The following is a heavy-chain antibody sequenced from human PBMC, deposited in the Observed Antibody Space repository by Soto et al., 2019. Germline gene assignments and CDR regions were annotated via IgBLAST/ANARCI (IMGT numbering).Heavy chain of an antibody. CDR1: GYTFFTYD. CDR2: ISTYSGDT. J-gene: IGHJ5*02. D-gene: IGHD5-12*01. CDR3: ARHHGPTTSENWFDH. Sequence: QVHLVQSGVEVKTPGASVKVSCQASGYTFFTYDISWVRQAPVQGLEWMGWISTYSGDTKYAQKFQGRVTMTTDTSTTTAYLELRSLRSDDTAVYYCARHHGPTTSENWFDHWGQGTLVTVSS. V-gene: IGHV1-18*01.